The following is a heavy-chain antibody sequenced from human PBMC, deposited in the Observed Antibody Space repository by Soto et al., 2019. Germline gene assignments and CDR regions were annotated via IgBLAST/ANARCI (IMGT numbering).Heavy chain of an antibody. CDR1: EIGFSSYT. J-gene: IGHJ4*02. CDR2: ISSISNII. CDR3: AREGARSSGCFEY. V-gene: IGHV3-21*06. Sequence: GGSLRLSCAATEIGFSSYTMHWVRQAPGKGLEWVSSISSISNIIYYADSVKGRFTTSRDNDNSSLYLQMDSLRVEDTAVYYCAREGARSSGCFEYWGQGTLVTVSS. D-gene: IGHD6-19*01.